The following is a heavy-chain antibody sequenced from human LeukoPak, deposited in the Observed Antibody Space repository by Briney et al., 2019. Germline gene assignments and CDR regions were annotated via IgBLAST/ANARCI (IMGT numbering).Heavy chain of an antibody. J-gene: IGHJ4*02. CDR1: GFTFSTYA. CDR2: ISYDGSNK. Sequence: PGRSLRLSCAASGFTFSTYAMHWVRQAPGKGLEWVAVISYDGSNKYYADSVKGRFTISRDNSKNTLYLQMNSLRAEDTAVYYCARRSGSLDYWGQGTLVTVSS. CDR3: ARRSGSLDY. D-gene: IGHD1-26*01. V-gene: IGHV3-30-3*01.